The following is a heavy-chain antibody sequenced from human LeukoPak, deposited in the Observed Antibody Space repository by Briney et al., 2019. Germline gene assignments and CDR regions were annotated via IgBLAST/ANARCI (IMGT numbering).Heavy chain of an antibody. CDR1: GYTFTGYY. CDR2: INPNSGGT. D-gene: IGHD3-22*01. Sequence: GASVKVSCKASGYTFTGYYMHWVRQAPGQGLEWMGRINPNSGGTNYAQKFQGRVTMTTDTSTSTAYMELRSLRSDDTAVYYCALGDSSGYYYFDYWGQGTLVTVSS. J-gene: IGHJ4*02. CDR3: ALGDSSGYYYFDY. V-gene: IGHV1-2*06.